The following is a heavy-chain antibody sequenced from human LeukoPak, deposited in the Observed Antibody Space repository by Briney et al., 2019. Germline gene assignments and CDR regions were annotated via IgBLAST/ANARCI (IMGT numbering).Heavy chain of an antibody. V-gene: IGHV3-23*01. D-gene: IGHD3-10*01. CDR2: ISGSGGST. Sequence: GGSLRLSCAASGFTFSSYAMSWVRQAPGKGLEWVSAISGSGGSTYYADSVKGRFTISRDNSKNTLYLQTNSLRAEDTAVYYCAKDLFPYYYGSGSAFDYWGQGTLVTVSS. CDR1: GFTFSSYA. J-gene: IGHJ4*02. CDR3: AKDLFPYYYGSGSAFDY.